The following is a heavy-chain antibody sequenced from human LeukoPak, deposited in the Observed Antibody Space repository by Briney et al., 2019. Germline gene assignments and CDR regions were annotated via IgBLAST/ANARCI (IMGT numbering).Heavy chain of an antibody. D-gene: IGHD3-9*01. V-gene: IGHV4-39*01. Sequence: SETLSLTCTVSGGSIAGSSYYWGWIRQPPGRKLEWIGSIFYSGSTYYNPSLKSRLTMSVDTSKNQFSLRLTSVTAADTAVYYCARPRLTGSPYDAFHIWGQGTMVTVSS. CDR2: IFYSGST. CDR3: ARPRLTGSPYDAFHI. CDR1: GGSIAGSSYY. J-gene: IGHJ3*02.